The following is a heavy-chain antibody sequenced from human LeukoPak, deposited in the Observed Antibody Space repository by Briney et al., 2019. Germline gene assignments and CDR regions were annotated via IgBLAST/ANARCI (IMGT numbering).Heavy chain of an antibody. J-gene: IGHJ4*02. CDR3: AKDSASLSSHFATYFDY. Sequence: PGGSLRLSCAASGFTFGDYWMHWVRQAPGKGLVWVSRISPDGGTTGHADSVKGRFTISRDNSKNTLYLQMNSLRAEDTAVYYCAKDSASLSSHFATYFDYWGQGTLVTVSS. CDR1: GFTFGDYW. V-gene: IGHV3-74*01. CDR2: ISPDGGTT. D-gene: IGHD6-19*01.